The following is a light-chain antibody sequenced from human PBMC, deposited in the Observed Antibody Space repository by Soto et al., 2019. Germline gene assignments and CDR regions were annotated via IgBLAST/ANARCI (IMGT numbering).Light chain of an antibody. CDR1: ISDVGGYNF. Sequence: QSALTQPASVSGSPGQSITISCTGTISDVGGYNFVSWYQQYPGKAPKLMICDVSNRPSGVSNRFSGSKSGNTASLTISGLQAEDEADYYCSSFTGINYVFGTGTKVTVL. CDR3: SSFTGINYV. J-gene: IGLJ1*01. CDR2: DVS. V-gene: IGLV2-14*03.